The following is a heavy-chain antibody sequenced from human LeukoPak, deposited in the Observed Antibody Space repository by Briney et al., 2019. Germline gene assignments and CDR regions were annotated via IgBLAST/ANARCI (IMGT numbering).Heavy chain of an antibody. V-gene: IGHV4-4*07. Sequence: PSETLSLTCTVSGGSITNYYWNWIRQPAGKGLEWIGHIYISGSTNYNPSLKSRVTMSVDTSKNRFSLKVNSVTAADTAVYYCARGNYDSTGYYYMGDTLDIWGQGTMVTVSS. CDR3: ARGNYDSTGYYYMGDTLDI. CDR2: IYISGST. D-gene: IGHD3-22*01. CDR1: GGSITNYY. J-gene: IGHJ3*02.